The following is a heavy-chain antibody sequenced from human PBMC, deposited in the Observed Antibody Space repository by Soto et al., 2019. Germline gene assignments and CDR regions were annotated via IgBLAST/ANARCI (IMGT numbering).Heavy chain of an antibody. CDR1: GFSLSTTGVG. CDR2: IYWDDDT. D-gene: IGHD3-10*01. J-gene: IGHJ5*02. V-gene: IGHV2-5*02. CDR3: AQRLPHYGLGRERGNWFEP. Sequence: QITLKESGPTLVRPTQTLTLTCTFSGFSLSTTGVGVGWIRQPPGKALEWLALIYWDDDTRYSPSLKIRLTITQDTSKTEVILTMSIMDPVDTAIYYRAQRLPHYGLGRERGNWFEPMGQGTLVTVSS.